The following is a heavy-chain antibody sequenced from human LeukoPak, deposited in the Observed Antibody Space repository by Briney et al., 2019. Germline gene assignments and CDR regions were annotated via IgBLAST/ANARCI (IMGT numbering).Heavy chain of an antibody. Sequence: PGGSLRLSCAASGFTFSSYEMNWVRQAPGKGLEWVSYISSSDSTIYYADSVKGRFTISRDNAKNSLYLQMNSLRAEDTAVYYCARGLMMGAKYYGSGREVDYWGQGTLVTVSS. CDR3: ARGLMMGAKYYGSGREVDY. V-gene: IGHV3-48*03. CDR2: ISSSDSTI. CDR1: GFTFSSYE. D-gene: IGHD3-10*01. J-gene: IGHJ4*02.